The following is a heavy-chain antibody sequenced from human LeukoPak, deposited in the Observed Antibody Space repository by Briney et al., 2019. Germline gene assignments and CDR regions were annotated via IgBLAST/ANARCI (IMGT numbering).Heavy chain of an antibody. V-gene: IGHV4-61*01. CDR2: IYYSGST. CDR1: GYSIRSGYY. Sequence: SETLSLTCTVSGYSIRSGYYWGWIRQPPGKGLEWIGYIYYSGSTNYNPSLKSRVTISVDTSKNQFSLKLSSVTAADTAVYYCARGGRDYYDSSGYPLDYWGQGTLVTVSS. J-gene: IGHJ4*02. D-gene: IGHD3-22*01. CDR3: ARGGRDYYDSSGYPLDY.